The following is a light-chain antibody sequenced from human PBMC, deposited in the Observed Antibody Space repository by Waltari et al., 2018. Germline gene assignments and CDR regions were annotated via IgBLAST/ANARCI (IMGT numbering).Light chain of an antibody. V-gene: IGKV1-5*03. CDR1: QSISNW. CDR2: KAS. Sequence: DIQMTQSPSSLSASVGDRVTITCRASQSISNWLAWYQQKPGKAPILLIYKASILKSGVPSRFGGSESETQFTLTISSLQPGDFATYYCQQYNTYSSFGQGTKLEIK. CDR3: QQYNTYSS. J-gene: IGKJ2*01.